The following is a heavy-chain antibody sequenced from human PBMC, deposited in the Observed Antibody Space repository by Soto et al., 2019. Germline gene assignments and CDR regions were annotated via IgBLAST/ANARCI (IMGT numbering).Heavy chain of an antibody. Sequence: PSQTLSLTCAISGDSVSSNSAAWNWIRQSPSRGLEWLGRTYYRSKWYNDYAVSVKSRITINPDTSKNQFSLQLNSVTPEDTAVSYCARDDLGYCSGGSCYTYYYYYGMDVWGQGTTVTVSS. CDR3: ARDDLGYCSGGSCYTYYYYYGMDV. CDR1: GDSVSSNSAA. V-gene: IGHV6-1*01. CDR2: TYYRSKWYN. D-gene: IGHD2-15*01. J-gene: IGHJ6*02.